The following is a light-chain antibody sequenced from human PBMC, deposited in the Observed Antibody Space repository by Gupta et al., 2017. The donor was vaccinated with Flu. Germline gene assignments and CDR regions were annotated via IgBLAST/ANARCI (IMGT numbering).Light chain of an antibody. V-gene: IGLV1-36*01. CDR3: AAWDDSLNGVV. CDR1: SSNVENNA. Sequence: SSSNVENNAVNWYQQLPGKAPKLLIYYDDFLPSGVSGRFSGSKSGASASLASSGLRSEDETDYYCAAWDDSLNGVVFGGGTRLTVL. CDR2: YDD. J-gene: IGLJ2*01.